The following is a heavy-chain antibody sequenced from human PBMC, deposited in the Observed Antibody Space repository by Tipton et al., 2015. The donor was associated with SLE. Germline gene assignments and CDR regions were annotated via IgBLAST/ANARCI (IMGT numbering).Heavy chain of an antibody. CDR1: GFTFGENV. V-gene: IGHV3-23*03. J-gene: IGHJ4*02. D-gene: IGHD2-15*01. Sequence: SLRLSCSGSGFTFGENVMTWVRQAPGKGLEWVSVIYGGGGTYYADSVKGRFTISRDNSKNTLYLQMDSLRGDDTAVYYCVPRQVDFDHWGQGTLVSVSS. CDR3: VPRQVDFDH. CDR2: IYGGGGT.